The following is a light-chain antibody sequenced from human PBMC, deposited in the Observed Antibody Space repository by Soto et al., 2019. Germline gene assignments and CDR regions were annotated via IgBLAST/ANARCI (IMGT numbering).Light chain of an antibody. CDR1: QSVSSY. Sequence: EIVLTQSPATLSLSPGERATLSCRTSQSVSSYFAWYQQKHGRAPRLLIYDASNRSTGIPARFIGSGSWTDFTLTISSLEPEYFALYYCQQRSNWPITFGQGTRLEIK. CDR2: DAS. CDR3: QQRSNWPIT. V-gene: IGKV3-11*01. J-gene: IGKJ5*01.